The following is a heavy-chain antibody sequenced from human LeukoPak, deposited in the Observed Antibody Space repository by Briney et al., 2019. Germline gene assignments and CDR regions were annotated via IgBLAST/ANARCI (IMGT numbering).Heavy chain of an antibody. Sequence: SETLSLTCAVSGGSISSNSYYWGWIRQPPGKGLEWIVSIYYSGSTYYNPSLKSRVTISVDTSKNQFSLKLSSATAADTAVYYCARTRYYYNSRSYGAPYYFDYWGQGTLVTVSS. J-gene: IGHJ4*02. V-gene: IGHV4-39*01. CDR2: IYYSGST. CDR3: ARTRYYYNSRSYGAPYYFDY. CDR1: GGSISSNSYY. D-gene: IGHD3-10*01.